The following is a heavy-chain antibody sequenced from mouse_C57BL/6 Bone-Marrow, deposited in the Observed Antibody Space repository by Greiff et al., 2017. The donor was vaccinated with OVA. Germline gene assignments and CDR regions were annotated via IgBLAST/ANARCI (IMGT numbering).Heavy chain of an antibody. CDR2: IYPGDGDT. J-gene: IGHJ3*01. CDR1: GYAFSNYW. V-gene: IGHV1-80*01. Sequence: QVQLQQSGAELVKPGASVKISCKASGYAFSNYWMNWVKQRPGKGIEWIGQIYPGDGDTNYNGKFKGNASLTADKSSSTGYIQLSSLTSEDSAVYFCARGAYWGQGTLVTVSA. CDR3: ARGAY.